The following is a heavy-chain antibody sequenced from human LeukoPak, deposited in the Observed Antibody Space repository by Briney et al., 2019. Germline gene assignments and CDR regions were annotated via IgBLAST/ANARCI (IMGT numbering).Heavy chain of an antibody. CDR3: CSVPDYGDYVWGYFDY. V-gene: IGHV4-38-2*02. CDR2: IYHSGST. J-gene: IGHJ4*02. CDR1: GYSISSGYY. D-gene: IGHD4-17*01. Sequence: SETLSLTCTVSGYSISSGYYWGWIRQPPGQGLEWIGSIYHSGSTYYNPSLKSRVTISVDTSKNQFSLKLSSVTAADTAVYYCCSVPDYGDYVWGYFDYWGQGTLVTVSS.